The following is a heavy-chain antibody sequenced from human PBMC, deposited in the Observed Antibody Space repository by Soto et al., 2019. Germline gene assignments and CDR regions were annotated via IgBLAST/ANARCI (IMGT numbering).Heavy chain of an antibody. V-gene: IGHV3-23*01. CDR1: GFTFSSYT. CDR2: INSGGRT. CDR3: AKDLRPDGVWDFDY. J-gene: IGHJ4*02. D-gene: IGHD4-17*01. Sequence: EVQLLESGGDLVQPGGSLRLSCAASGFTFSSYTMTWVRQAPGKGLEWVSGINSGGRTYYADSVKGRFTISRDDSKNTLYLQIISLRAKDTAVYYCAKDLRPDGVWDFDYWGQGTLVTVSS.